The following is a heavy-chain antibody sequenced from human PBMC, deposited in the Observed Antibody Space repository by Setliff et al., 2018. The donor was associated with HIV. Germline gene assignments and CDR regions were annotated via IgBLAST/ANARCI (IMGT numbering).Heavy chain of an antibody. D-gene: IGHD6-13*01. Sequence: PGGSLRLSCVASGFIFSDYYMSWIRQAPGKGLEWLSYISNSGSTKYYADSVKGRFTISRDNAKNSLYLVMNSLRAEDSAVYYCAREVAADGTYFDYWGQGALVTVSS. CDR1: GFIFSDYY. CDR3: AREVAADGTYFDY. CDR2: ISNSGSTK. V-gene: IGHV3-11*04. J-gene: IGHJ4*01.